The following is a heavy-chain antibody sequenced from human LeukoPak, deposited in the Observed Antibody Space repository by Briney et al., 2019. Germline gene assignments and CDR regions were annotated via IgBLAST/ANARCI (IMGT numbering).Heavy chain of an antibody. J-gene: IGHJ6*02. D-gene: IGHD6-13*01. V-gene: IGHV1-18*01. Sequence: ASVKVSCKASGYTFTSYGISWVRQAPGQGLEWMGWISAYNGNTNYAQKLQGRDTMTTDTSTSTAYMELRSLRSDDTAVYYCAREGEQQLLYYYYYYGMDVWGQGTTVTVSS. CDR2: ISAYNGNT. CDR1: GYTFTSYG. CDR3: AREGEQQLLYYYYYYGMDV.